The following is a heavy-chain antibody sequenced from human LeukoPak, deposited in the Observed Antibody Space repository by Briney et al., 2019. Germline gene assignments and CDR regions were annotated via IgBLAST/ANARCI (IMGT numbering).Heavy chain of an antibody. CDR3: ATEGTVTPIHY. Sequence: GGSLRLSCAAPGFTFSNYGIHWARQAPGKGLEWVAFIRYDGSNKYYADSVKGRLTISRDNSKNTLYLQMNSLRVEDTAVYYCATEGTVTPIHYWDQGTLVTVSS. CDR1: GFTFSNYG. V-gene: IGHV3-30*02. CDR2: IRYDGSNK. D-gene: IGHD2-21*02. J-gene: IGHJ4*02.